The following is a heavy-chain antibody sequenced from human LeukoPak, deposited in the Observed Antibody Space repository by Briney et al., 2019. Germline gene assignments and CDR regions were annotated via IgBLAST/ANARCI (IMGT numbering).Heavy chain of an antibody. CDR1: GYTLTELS. CDR3: ATVSYCGGDCFPGFQH. J-gene: IGHJ1*01. D-gene: IGHD2-21*02. Sequence: GASVKVSCKVSGYTLTELSMHWVRQAPGNGLEWMGGFDPEDGETIYAQKFQGRVTMTEDTSTDTAYMELSSLRSEDTAVYYCATVSYCGGDCFPGFQHWGQGTLVTVSS. CDR2: FDPEDGET. V-gene: IGHV1-24*01.